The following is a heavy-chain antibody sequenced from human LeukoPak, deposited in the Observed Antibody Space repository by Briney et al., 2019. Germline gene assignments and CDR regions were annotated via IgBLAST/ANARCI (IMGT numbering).Heavy chain of an antibody. J-gene: IGHJ5*02. CDR1: GGSISSSNYY. CDR2: INHSGST. CDR3: ARLDILTGYSAFYNWFDP. D-gene: IGHD3-9*01. V-gene: IGHV4-39*07. Sequence: SETLSLTCTVSGGSISSSNYYWSWIRQPPGKGLEWIGEINHSGSTNYNPSLKSRVTISVDTSKNQFSLKLSSVTAADTAVYYCARLDILTGYSAFYNWFDPWGQGTLVTVSS.